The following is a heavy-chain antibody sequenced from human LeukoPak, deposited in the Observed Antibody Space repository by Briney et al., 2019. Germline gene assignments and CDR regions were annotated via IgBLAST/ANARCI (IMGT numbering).Heavy chain of an antibody. Sequence: ASVKVSCKASGYTFTSYDINWVRQATGQGLEWMGWMNPNSGNTGYAQKFQGRVTMTRNTSISTAYMELSSLRSEDTAVYYCARGVKPLYYYDSSGYYIFDYWGQGTLVTVSS. CDR1: GYTFTSYD. CDR3: ARGVKPLYYYDSSGYYIFDY. D-gene: IGHD3-22*01. V-gene: IGHV1-8*01. J-gene: IGHJ4*02. CDR2: MNPNSGNT.